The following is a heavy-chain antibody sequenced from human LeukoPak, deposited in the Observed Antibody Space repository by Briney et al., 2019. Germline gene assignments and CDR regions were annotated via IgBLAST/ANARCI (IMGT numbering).Heavy chain of an antibody. V-gene: IGHV3-23*01. Sequence: PGGSLRLSCAASGFTFSDYSMTWVRQAPGKGLEWVSTIRADGSSTYYADSVKGCFTISRDNSKTTLSLQMNSLRAEDTALYYCAKGGYTTPFDYWGQGTLVTVSS. CDR2: IRADGSST. D-gene: IGHD2-2*02. J-gene: IGHJ4*02. CDR3: AKGGYTTPFDY. CDR1: GFTFSDYS.